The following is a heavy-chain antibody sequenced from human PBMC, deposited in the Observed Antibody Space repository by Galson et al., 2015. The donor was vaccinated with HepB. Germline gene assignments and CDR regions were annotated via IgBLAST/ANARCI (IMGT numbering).Heavy chain of an antibody. CDR3: ARDVDPFYYDILTGYLLDAFDI. V-gene: IGHV1-18*04. CDR1: GYTFTSYG. CDR2: ISAYNGNT. Sequence: SVKVSCKASGYTFTSYGISWVRQAPGQGLEWMGWISAYNGNTNYAQKLQGRVTMTTDTSTSTAYMELRSLRSDDTAVYYCARDVDPFYYDILTGYLLDAFDIWGQGTMVTVSS. D-gene: IGHD3-9*01. J-gene: IGHJ3*02.